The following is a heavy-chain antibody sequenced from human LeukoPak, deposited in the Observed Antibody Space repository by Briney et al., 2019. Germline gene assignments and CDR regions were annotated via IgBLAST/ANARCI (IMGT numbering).Heavy chain of an antibody. V-gene: IGHV3-30*18. D-gene: IGHD3-9*01. CDR1: GFTFSSYG. CDR3: AKLSILTPGTSDY. Sequence: GGSLRLSWAASGFTFSSYGMHWVRQAPGKGLGWVAVISYDGSNKYYADSVKGRFTISRDNSKNTLYLQMNSLRAEDTAVYYCAKLSILTPGTSDYWGQGTLVTVSS. J-gene: IGHJ4*02. CDR2: ISYDGSNK.